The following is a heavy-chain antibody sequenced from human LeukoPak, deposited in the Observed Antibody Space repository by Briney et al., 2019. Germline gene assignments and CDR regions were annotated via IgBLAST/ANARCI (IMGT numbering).Heavy chain of an antibody. D-gene: IGHD2-2*01. CDR1: GVSISSNF. V-gene: IGHV4-59*01. CDR3: ATYRTSFIYWYFDL. J-gene: IGHJ2*01. CDR2: IYSGGST. Sequence: SETLSLTCTVSGVSISSNFWSWIRQPPGKGLECIGDIYSGGSTHYNPSLKSRVSLSVDTSKNQFSLELSSVTAADTAVYYCATYRTSFIYWYFDLWGRGTLVTVSS.